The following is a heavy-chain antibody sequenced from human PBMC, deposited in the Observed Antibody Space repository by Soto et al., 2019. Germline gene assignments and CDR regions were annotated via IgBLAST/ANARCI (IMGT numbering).Heavy chain of an antibody. CDR1: GGTFRSYA. CDR3: ASEKRDCSSTSRFAAFDS. CDR2: IIPIFGTA. D-gene: IGHD2-2*01. J-gene: IGHJ3*02. V-gene: IGHV1-69*01. Sequence: SGGTFRSYAISWVRQAPGQGLEWMGGIIPIFGTANYAQKFQGRVTITADESTSTAYMELSSLRSEDTAVYYCASEKRDCSSTSRFAAFDSWGQVPMVTV.